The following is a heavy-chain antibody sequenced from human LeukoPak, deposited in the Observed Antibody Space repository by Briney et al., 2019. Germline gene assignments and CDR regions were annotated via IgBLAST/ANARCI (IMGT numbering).Heavy chain of an antibody. CDR2: IYYSGST. CDR3: ARGPYGSGIYYKYYYFDY. CDR1: SGSVSSGGYY. V-gene: IGHV4-61*08. Sequence: PSETLSLTCTVPSGSVSSGGYYWTWIRQPPGKGLEWIVYIYYSGSTNYNTSLKSRVTISVDTSKNQFSLKLSSVAAADTAVYYCARGPYGSGIYYKYYYFDYWGQGTLVTVSS. D-gene: IGHD3-10*01. J-gene: IGHJ4*02.